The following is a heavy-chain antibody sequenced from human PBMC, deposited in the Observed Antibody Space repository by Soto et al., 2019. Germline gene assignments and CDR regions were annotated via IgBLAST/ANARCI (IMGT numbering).Heavy chain of an antibody. D-gene: IGHD2-8*01. J-gene: IGHJ6*02. V-gene: IGHV4-34*01. CDR3: ARGRQRGVLMVYVKYYGMDV. CDR1: GGSFSGYY. Sequence: KTSETLSLTCAVYGGSFSGYYWSWIRQPPGKGLEWIGEINHSGSTNYNPSLKSRVTISVDTSKNQFSLKLSSVTAADTAVYYCARGRQRGVLMVYVKYYGMDVWGQGTTVTVSS. CDR2: INHSGST.